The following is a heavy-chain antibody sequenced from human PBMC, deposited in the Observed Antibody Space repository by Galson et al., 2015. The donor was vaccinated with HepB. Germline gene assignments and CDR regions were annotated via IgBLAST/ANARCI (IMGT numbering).Heavy chain of an antibody. D-gene: IGHD2-2*01. Sequence: IRQPPGKGLEWIGSIYYSGSTYYNPSLKSRVTISVDTSKNQFSLKLSSVTAADTAVYYCAREAYCSSTSCYARNYYYGMDVWGQGTTVTVSS. CDR2: IYYSGST. J-gene: IGHJ6*02. V-gene: IGHV4-39*02. CDR3: AREAYCSSTSCYARNYYYGMDV.